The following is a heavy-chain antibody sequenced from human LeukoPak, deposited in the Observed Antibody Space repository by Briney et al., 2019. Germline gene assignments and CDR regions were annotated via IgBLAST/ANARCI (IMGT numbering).Heavy chain of an antibody. CDR2: VSAYSGNT. CDR1: GYTFTNYA. D-gene: IGHD2/OR15-2a*01. V-gene: IGHV1-18*01. J-gene: IGHJ5*02. CDR3: AREGRLMSDTTVHP. Sequence: ASVKVSCKASGYTFTNYAVSWLRQAPGQTLEWMGWVSAYSGNTNYVQNFHDRLTMTTDTSTSTAYMELRSLTSEDTAVYYCAREGRLMSDTTVHPWGQGTLVTVSP.